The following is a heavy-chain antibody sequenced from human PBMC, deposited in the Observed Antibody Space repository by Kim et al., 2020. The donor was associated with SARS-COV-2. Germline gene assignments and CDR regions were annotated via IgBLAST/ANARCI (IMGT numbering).Heavy chain of an antibody. Sequence: YYAASGKGRFTISSDNSKNTLYLQMYSRRAEDTAVDYCCYGSGSYYNFDYWGQGTLVTVSS. J-gene: IGHJ4*02. V-gene: IGHV3-53*01. D-gene: IGHD3-10*01. CDR3: CYGSGSYYNFDY.